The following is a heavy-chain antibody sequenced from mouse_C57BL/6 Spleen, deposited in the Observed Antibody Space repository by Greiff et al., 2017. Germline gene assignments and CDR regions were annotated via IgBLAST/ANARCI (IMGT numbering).Heavy chain of an antibody. CDR3: ARLEVYYGSRGYYYAMDY. Sequence: DVQLVESGGGLVKPGGSLKLSCAASGFTFSSYTMSWVRQTPEKRLEWVATISGGGGNTYYPDSVKGRFTISRDNAKNTLYLQMSSLRSEDTALYYCARLEVYYGSRGYYYAMDYWGQGTSVTVSS. D-gene: IGHD1-1*01. J-gene: IGHJ4*01. CDR2: ISGGGGNT. CDR1: GFTFSSYT. V-gene: IGHV5-9*01.